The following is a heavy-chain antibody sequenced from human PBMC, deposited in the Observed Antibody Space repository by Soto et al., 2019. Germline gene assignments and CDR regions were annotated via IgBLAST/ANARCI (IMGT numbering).Heavy chain of an antibody. Sequence: SETLSLTCTVSGYSISSGGYSWSWFRQSPGRGLEWIGYIYHSGSTSFNPSLRSRVTLSVDVSRNEFSLQLSSVTAADTAVYYWARGQTTAVIGFTPGGKGTRFT. CDR1: GYSISSGGYS. D-gene: IGHD3-16*02. CDR2: IYHSGST. V-gene: IGHV4-30-2*06. CDR3: ARGQTTAVIGFTP. J-gene: IGHJ5*02.